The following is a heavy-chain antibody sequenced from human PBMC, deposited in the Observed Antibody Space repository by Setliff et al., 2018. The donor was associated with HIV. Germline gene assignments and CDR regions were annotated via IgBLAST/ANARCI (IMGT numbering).Heavy chain of an antibody. Sequence: ASVKVSCKASGYTFTSYAFNWVRQAPGQGLEWMEWISAHNGNTNYAQKFQGRVTMTTDTSTSTAYMELRSLRSDDTAVYYCASPNRETSYDLLTPYYYYYYYMDVWGKGTTVTVSS. CDR3: ASPNRETSYDLLTPYYYYYYYMDV. CDR2: ISAHNGNT. V-gene: IGHV1-18*01. D-gene: IGHD3-9*01. J-gene: IGHJ6*03. CDR1: GYTFTSYA.